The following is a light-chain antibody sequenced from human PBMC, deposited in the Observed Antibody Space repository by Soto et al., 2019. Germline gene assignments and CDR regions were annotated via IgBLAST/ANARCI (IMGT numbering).Light chain of an antibody. J-gene: IGLJ1*01. CDR1: SSDVGGYNY. CDR2: EVS. V-gene: IGLV2-14*01. Sequence: QSVLTQPASVSGSPGQSITISCTGTSSDVGGYNYVSWYQQHPGKAPKFMIYEVSNRPSGVSNRFSGSKSGNTASLTISGLRAEDEADYYCSSYTSSSTLYVFGTGTRSPS. CDR3: SSYTSSSTLYV.